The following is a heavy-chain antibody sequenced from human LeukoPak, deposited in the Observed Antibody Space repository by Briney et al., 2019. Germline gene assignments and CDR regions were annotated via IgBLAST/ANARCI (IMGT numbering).Heavy chain of an antibody. Sequence: ASVKVSCKASGGTVSICSLSWVRQAPGQGLEWMGGIIPKFGSTNYAQKFQGRVTITTDEATSTAYMEVTSLRSEDTAVYFCARDNFATSGVKYFQHWGQGTLVTVSS. D-gene: IGHD3-9*01. J-gene: IGHJ1*01. CDR2: IIPKFGST. V-gene: IGHV1-69*05. CDR1: GGTVSICS. CDR3: ARDNFATSGVKYFQH.